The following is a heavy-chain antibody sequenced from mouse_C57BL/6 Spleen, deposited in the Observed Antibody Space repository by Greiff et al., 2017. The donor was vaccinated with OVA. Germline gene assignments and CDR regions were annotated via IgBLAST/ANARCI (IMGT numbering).Heavy chain of an antibody. V-gene: IGHV1-31*01. D-gene: IGHD4-1*01. Sequence: EVQVVESGPELVKPGASVKISCKASGYSFTGYYMHWVKQSHGNILDWIGYIYPYNGVSSYNQKFKGKATLTVDKSSSTAYMELRSLTSEDSAVYYCAGGLGRDAMDYWGQGTSVTVSS. CDR2: IYPYNGVS. J-gene: IGHJ4*01. CDR1: GYSFTGYY. CDR3: AGGLGRDAMDY.